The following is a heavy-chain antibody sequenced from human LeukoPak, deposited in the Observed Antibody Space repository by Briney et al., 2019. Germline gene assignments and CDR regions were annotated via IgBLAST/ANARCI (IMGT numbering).Heavy chain of an antibody. CDR1: GFTFSSYA. J-gene: IGHJ4*02. D-gene: IGHD3-3*01. CDR2: ISGSGSII. CDR3: ARSVGATRFDY. Sequence: PGGSLRLSCAASGFTFSSYAMSWVRQAPGKGLEWVSYISGSGSIIYYADSMKGRLTISRDNVRNSVSLQLNSLRAEDTSVYYCARSVGATRFDYWGQGTLVTVSS. V-gene: IGHV3-48*01.